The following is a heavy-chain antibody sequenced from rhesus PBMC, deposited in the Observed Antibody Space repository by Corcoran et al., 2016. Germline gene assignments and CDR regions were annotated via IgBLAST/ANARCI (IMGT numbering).Heavy chain of an antibody. CDR2: INRGWGST. CDR3: AKEGVAAAAYYGLDA. D-gene: IGHD6-31*01. J-gene: IGHJ6*01. Sequence: EVQLVESGGGLAKPGGSLRLSCAASGFTFSSYWMNWVRQTPGKGLDWILTINRGWGSTNYAASGKGRFTISRDNSKNSLSLQMNSLGPEDTAVYYCAKEGVAAAAYYGLDAWGQGVVVTVSS. V-gene: IGHV3S42*01. CDR1: GFTFSSYW.